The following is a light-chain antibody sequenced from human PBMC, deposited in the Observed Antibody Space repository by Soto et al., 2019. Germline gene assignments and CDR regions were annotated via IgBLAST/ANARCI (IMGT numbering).Light chain of an antibody. CDR3: QQYGSSRK. V-gene: IGKV3-20*01. CDR1: QSVSSSY. Sequence: EIVLTQSPVTLSLSPGERATLSCRASQSVSSSYLAWYQQKPGQAPRLLIYGASSRATGIPDRFSGSGSGTDFTLTISRLEPEDFAVYYCQQYGSSRKFGQGTKVDI. CDR2: GAS. J-gene: IGKJ1*01.